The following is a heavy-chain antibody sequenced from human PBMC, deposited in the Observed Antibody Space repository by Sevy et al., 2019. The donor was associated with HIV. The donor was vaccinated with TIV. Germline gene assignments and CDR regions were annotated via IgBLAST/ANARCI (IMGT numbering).Heavy chain of an antibody. CDR1: GYSFTSYW. CDR2: IYPGDSDT. V-gene: IGHV5-51*01. Sequence: GKSLKISCKGSGYSFTSYWIGWVRQMPGKGLEWMGIIYPGDSDTRYSPSFQGQVTISADKSISTAYLQWSNLKASDTAMYYCARVGYLGYCSSTSCQGFDYWGQGTLVTVSS. CDR3: ARVGYLGYCSSTSCQGFDY. D-gene: IGHD2-2*01. J-gene: IGHJ4*02.